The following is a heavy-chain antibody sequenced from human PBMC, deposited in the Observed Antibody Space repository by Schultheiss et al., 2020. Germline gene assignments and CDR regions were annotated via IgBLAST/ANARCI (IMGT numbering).Heavy chain of an antibody. D-gene: IGHD6-19*01. CDR2: IYYSGST. J-gene: IGHJ4*02. CDR3: ARGTIAVAGNK. Sequence: GSLRLSCTVSGGSISSSSYYWGWIRQPPGKGLEWIGSIYYSGSTYYNPSLKSRVTISVDTSKNQFSLKLSSVTAADTAVYYCARGTIAVAGNKWGQGTLVTVSS. CDR1: GGSISSSSYY. V-gene: IGHV4-39*07.